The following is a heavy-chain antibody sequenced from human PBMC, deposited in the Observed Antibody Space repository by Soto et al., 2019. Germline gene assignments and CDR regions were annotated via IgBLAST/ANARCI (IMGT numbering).Heavy chain of an antibody. J-gene: IGHJ4*02. CDR3: ARSVSFITPRPDY. D-gene: IGHD6-6*01. CDR2: INPNSGDT. Sequence: ASVKVSCKASGYTFTDYYIHWVRQAPGQGLGCMGWINPNSGDTNYAQKFQGRVTMTRDTSISTAYMEVSRLRSDDTAIYYCARSVSFITPRPDYWGQGTLVTVSS. V-gene: IGHV1-2*02. CDR1: GYTFTDYY.